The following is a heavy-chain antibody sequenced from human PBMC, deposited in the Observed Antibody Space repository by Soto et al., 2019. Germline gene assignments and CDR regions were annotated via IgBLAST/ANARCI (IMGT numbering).Heavy chain of an antibody. D-gene: IGHD3-10*01. J-gene: IGHJ6*02. CDR2: IYYSGRT. CDR3: ASFFGFGGMDV. V-gene: IGHV4-31*03. Sequence: QVQLQESGPGLVKPSQTLSLTCTVSGGSISSGGYYWSWIRQHPGKGLEWIGYIYYSGRTYYNPSLKSRVTRSGVSSKNQFPLKLGSVTAADPSVFSCASFFGFGGMDVWGQGTTVTVSS. CDR1: GGSISSGGYY.